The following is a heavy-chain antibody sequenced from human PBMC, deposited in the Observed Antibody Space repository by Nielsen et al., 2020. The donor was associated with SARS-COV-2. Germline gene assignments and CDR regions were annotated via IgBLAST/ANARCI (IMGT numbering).Heavy chain of an antibody. CDR3: ARDHVVVPAAGLGLGYYYGMDV. J-gene: IGHJ6*02. CDR2: ISAYNGNT. Sequence: WVRQAPGQELEWMGWISAYNGNTNYAQKLQGRVTMTTDTSTSTAYMELRSLRSDDTAVYYCARDHVVVPAAGLGLGYYYGMDVWGQGTTVTVSS. D-gene: IGHD2-2*01. V-gene: IGHV1-18*01.